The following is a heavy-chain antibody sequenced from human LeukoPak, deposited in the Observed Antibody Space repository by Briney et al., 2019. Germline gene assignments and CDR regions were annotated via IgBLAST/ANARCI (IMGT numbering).Heavy chain of an antibody. V-gene: IGHV4-4*07. J-gene: IGHJ5*02. CDR2: IYTSGST. D-gene: IGHD2-21*02. CDR3: ARQASEYCGGDCSTTWFDP. Sequence: SETLSLTCTVSGGSISSYYWSWIRQPAGKGLEWIGRIYTSGSTNYNPSLKSRVTISVDTSKNQFSLKLSSVTAADTAVYYCARQASEYCGGDCSTTWFDPWGQGTLVTVSS. CDR1: GGSISSYY.